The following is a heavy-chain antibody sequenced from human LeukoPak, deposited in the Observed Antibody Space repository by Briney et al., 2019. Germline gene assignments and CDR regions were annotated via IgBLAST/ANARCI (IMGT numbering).Heavy chain of an antibody. D-gene: IGHD6-25*01. CDR2: INSNSGGV. CDR3: ARYLAAPYDAFDI. V-gene: IGHV1-2*02. CDR1: GYTFTVYY. J-gene: IGHJ3*02. Sequence: ASVKVSCTASGYTFTVYYMRWVRQAPGQGLEWMGWINSNSGGVHYAQNFQGRVTMTRDTSISTAYMALTRLRYDDPAVYFCARYLAAPYDAFDIWGQGTMVTVSS.